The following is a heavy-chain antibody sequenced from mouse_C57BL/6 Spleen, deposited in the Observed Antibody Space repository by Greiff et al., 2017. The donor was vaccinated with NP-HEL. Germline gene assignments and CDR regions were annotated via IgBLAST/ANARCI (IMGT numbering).Heavy chain of an antibody. CDR2: ILPGSGST. V-gene: IGHV1-9*01. Sequence: LVESGAELMKPGASVKLSCKATGYTFTGYWIEWVKQRPGHGLEWIGEILPGSGSTNYNEKFKGKATFTADTSSNTAYMQLSSLTTEDSAIYYCARLDYYGVEGDWYFDVWGTGTTVTVSS. J-gene: IGHJ1*03. CDR1: GYTFTGYW. D-gene: IGHD1-1*01. CDR3: ARLDYYGVEGDWYFDV.